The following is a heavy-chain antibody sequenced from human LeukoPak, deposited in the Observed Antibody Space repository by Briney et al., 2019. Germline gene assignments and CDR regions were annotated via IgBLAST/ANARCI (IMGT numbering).Heavy chain of an antibody. CDR3: ARCLQRRGPTALLVLDY. Sequence: SETLSLTCDVYDVSFSGYFWNWIRQSPGKGLEWIGEINHSGSTNYNPSLKSRVTISVDTSKNQFSLKLSSVTAADTAVYYCARCLQRRGPTALLVLDYWGQGTLVTVSS. J-gene: IGHJ4*02. CDR2: INHSGST. V-gene: IGHV4-34*01. CDR1: DVSFSGYF. D-gene: IGHD6-25*01.